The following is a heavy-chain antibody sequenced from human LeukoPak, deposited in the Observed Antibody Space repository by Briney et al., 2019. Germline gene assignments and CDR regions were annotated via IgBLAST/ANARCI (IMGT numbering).Heavy chain of an antibody. J-gene: IGHJ4*02. Sequence: PGGSLRLSCAASGFTLSSYWMHWVRQAPGKGLVWVLRINSDGSSTSYADSVKGRFTISRDNAKNSLYLQMNSLRAEDTAVYYCARDRGQLWPVHFDYWGQGTLVTVSS. CDR3: ARDRGQLWPVHFDY. CDR1: GFTLSSYW. V-gene: IGHV3-74*01. CDR2: INSDGSST. D-gene: IGHD5-18*01.